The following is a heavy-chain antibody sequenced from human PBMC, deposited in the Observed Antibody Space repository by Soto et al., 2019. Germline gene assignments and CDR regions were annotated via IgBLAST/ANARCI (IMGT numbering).Heavy chain of an antibody. V-gene: IGHV4-31*03. J-gene: IGHJ5*02. CDR3: ARWWSGSRQGFDP. CDR1: GGSISSGDYY. Sequence: QVQLQESGPGLVKPSQTLSLPCTVSGGSISSGDYYWSWIRQHPGKGLEWIGYIYYSGSTYYNPSLKSRVTISVDTSKNQFSRKLSSVTAADTAVYYCARWWSGSRQGFDPWGQGTLVTVSS. D-gene: IGHD3-3*01. CDR2: IYYSGST.